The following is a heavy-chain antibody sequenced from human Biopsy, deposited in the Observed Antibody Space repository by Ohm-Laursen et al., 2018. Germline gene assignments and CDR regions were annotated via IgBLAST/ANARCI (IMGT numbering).Heavy chain of an antibody. CDR2: IYHSGTT. D-gene: IGHD6-13*01. CDR3: ARSPASTWTGYFES. Sequence: SQTLSLTCTVSGVSISVDGYYWAWIRQLPGKGLDWIGYIYHSGTTYYNPSLKSRVTMSVDTSANHFSLKLNSVTAADTALYYCARSPASTWTGYFESWGQGSLVTVSS. J-gene: IGHJ4*02. CDR1: GVSISVDGYY. V-gene: IGHV4-31*03.